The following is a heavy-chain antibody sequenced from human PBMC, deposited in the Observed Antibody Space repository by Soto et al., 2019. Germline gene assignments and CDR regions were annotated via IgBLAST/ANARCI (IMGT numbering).Heavy chain of an antibody. CDR1: GGTFSSYA. CDR3: ARGLGYCSGGSCRIQVCYYYGMEV. J-gene: IGHJ6*02. CDR2: IIPIFGTA. D-gene: IGHD2-15*01. Sequence: ASVKVSCKASGGTFSSYAISWVRRAPGQGLEWMGGIIPIFGTANYAQKFQGRVTITADEYTSTAYMELSSLRSEETAVYYCARGLGYCSGGSCRIQVCYYYGMEVWGQGTKVTVSS. V-gene: IGHV1-69*13.